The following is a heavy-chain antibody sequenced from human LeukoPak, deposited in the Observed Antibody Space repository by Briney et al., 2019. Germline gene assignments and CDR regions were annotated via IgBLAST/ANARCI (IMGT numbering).Heavy chain of an antibody. Sequence: PGGSLRLSCAASGFTFSDYYMNWIRQAPGKGLEWISYIGSSGSTIYYADSVKGRFSISRDNAKNSLFLQMNSLRDEDTAVYYCARDPPRYCSDGSRYHDYWGQGTLVTVSS. CDR1: GFTFSDYY. D-gene: IGHD2-15*01. J-gene: IGHJ4*02. V-gene: IGHV3-11*04. CDR2: IGSSGSTI. CDR3: ARDPPRYCSDGSRYHDY.